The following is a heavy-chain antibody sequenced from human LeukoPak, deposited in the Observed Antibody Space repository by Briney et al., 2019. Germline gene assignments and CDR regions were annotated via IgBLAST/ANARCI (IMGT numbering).Heavy chain of an antibody. D-gene: IGHD3-3*01. CDR3: ARYYGFFDD. CDR2: INPSGGST. V-gene: IGHV1-46*01. CDR1: GHPFTSSE. J-gene: IGHJ4*02. Sequence: ASVKASCNAFGHPFTSSEMPWVRRAPGQGLGWMGIINPSGGSTSYAQKFQGRVTMTRDTSTSTVYMELSSLRSEDTAVYYCARYYGFFDDGSQGTLVTVSS.